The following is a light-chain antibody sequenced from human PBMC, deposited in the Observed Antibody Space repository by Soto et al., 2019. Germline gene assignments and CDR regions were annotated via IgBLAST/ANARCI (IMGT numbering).Light chain of an antibody. CDR3: QQYNNWPPNT. Sequence: EIVLTQSPGTLSLSPGERATLSCRASQSLSSSYLAWYQQKPGQAPRLLIYGASTRATGIPARFSGSGSGTEFTLTISSLQSEDFAVYYCQQYNNWPPNTFGQGTRLEIK. J-gene: IGKJ5*01. CDR2: GAS. CDR1: QSLSSSY. V-gene: IGKV3-15*01.